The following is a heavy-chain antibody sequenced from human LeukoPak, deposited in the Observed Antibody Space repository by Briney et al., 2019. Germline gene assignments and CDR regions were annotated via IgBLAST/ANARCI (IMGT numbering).Heavy chain of an antibody. CDR3: ARTGSGDYDSSGYYDFDY. D-gene: IGHD3-22*01. J-gene: IGHJ4*02. CDR2: IIPIFGTA. V-gene: IGHV1-69*01. Sequence: SVKVSCKASGGTFSSYAISWVRQAPGQGLEWMGGIIPIFGTANYAQKFQGRVTITADESTSTAYMELSSLRSEDTAVYYCARTGSGDYDSSGYYDFDYWGQGTLVTVSS. CDR1: GGTFSSYA.